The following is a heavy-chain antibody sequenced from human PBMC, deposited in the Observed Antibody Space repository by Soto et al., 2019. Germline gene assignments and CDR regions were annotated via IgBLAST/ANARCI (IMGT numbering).Heavy chain of an antibody. J-gene: IGHJ3*02. CDR1: GGSFSGYY. CDR2: INHSGST. Sequence: SETLSLTCAVYGGSFSGYYWSWIRQPPGKGLEWIGEINHSGSTNYNPSLKSRVTISVDTSKNQFSLKLSSVTAADTAVYYCTRGWDIVVLVAAIQRTFDIWGQGTMVTVSS. D-gene: IGHD2-15*01. CDR3: TRGWDIVVLVAAIQRTFDI. V-gene: IGHV4-34*01.